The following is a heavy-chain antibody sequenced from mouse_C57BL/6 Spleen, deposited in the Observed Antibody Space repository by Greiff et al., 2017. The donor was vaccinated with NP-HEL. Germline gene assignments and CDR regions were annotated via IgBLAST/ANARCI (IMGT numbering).Heavy chain of an antibody. D-gene: IGHD1-1*02. CDR2: IWRGGST. CDR3: AKIYGLYYYAMDY. CDR1: GFSLTSYG. Sequence: QVQLKESGPGLVQPSQSLSITCTVSGFSLTSYGVHWVRQSPGKGLEWLGVIWRGGSTDYNAAFMSRLSITKDNSKSQVFFKMNSLQADDTAIYYCAKIYGLYYYAMDYWGQGTSVTVSS. V-gene: IGHV2-5*01. J-gene: IGHJ4*01.